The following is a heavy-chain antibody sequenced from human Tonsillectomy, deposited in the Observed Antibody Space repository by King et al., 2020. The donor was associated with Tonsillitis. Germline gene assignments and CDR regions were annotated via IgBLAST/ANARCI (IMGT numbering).Heavy chain of an antibody. Sequence: QLVQSGGGLVQPGGSLRLSCAASGFTFSSYAMSWVRQAPGKGLEWVAAISGSGGSAYYADSVKGRFSISRDNSKKTLYLQMNSLRAEDTAVYYCAKDRITYSNPYYFDYWGQGTLVTVSS. J-gene: IGHJ4*02. CDR2: ISGSGGSA. V-gene: IGHV3-23*04. CDR3: AKDRITYSNPYYFDY. CDR1: GFTFSSYA. D-gene: IGHD4-11*01.